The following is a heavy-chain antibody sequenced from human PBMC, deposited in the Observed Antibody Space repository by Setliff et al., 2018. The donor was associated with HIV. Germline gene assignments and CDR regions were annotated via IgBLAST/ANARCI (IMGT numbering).Heavy chain of an antibody. J-gene: IGHJ3*02. Sequence: ASVKVSCKASGGTFSRYTVSWVRQAPGQGLEWMGVINPTGGSTRNTQKFQGRVAMTRDTSTSTVYMELSSLRSEDTAVYYCASAGAWQRNALDIWGQGTMVTVSS. CDR3: ASAGAWQRNALDI. CDR1: GGTFSRYT. D-gene: IGHD5-12*01. V-gene: IGHV1-46*01. CDR2: INPTGGST.